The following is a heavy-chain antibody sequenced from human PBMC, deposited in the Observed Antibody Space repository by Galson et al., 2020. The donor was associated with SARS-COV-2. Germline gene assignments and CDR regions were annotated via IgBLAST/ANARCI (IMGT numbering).Heavy chain of an antibody. J-gene: IGHJ6*02. CDR2: IHESGST. V-gene: IGHV4-39*01. CDR3: SKTYETSYDILTGYYSAYYNGMDV. D-gene: IGHD3-9*01. CDR1: GGSISSSSCY. Sequence: SETLSLTCSVSGGSISSSSCYWGWIRQSPGKGLEWIGSIHESGSTYYNPSLKSRVTISVDMSKNQFSLKLFSVTAADTAIYYCSKTYETSYDILTGYYSAYYNGMDVWGQGTTVTVSS.